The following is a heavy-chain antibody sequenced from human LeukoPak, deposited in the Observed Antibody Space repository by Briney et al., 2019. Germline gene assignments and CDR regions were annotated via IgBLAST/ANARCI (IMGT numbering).Heavy chain of an antibody. CDR1: GFTFSSYA. D-gene: IGHD3-22*01. J-gene: IGHJ3*02. Sequence: PGGSLRLSCAASGFTFSSYAVSLVRQAPGNGLEWVSAISGSGAGTYYADSVRGRFTISRDNSKNTQYLQMNSLRAEDTAVYYCAKGGSSGLRGAFDIWSQGTMVTVSS. V-gene: IGHV3-23*01. CDR2: ISGSGAGT. CDR3: AKGGSSGLRGAFDI.